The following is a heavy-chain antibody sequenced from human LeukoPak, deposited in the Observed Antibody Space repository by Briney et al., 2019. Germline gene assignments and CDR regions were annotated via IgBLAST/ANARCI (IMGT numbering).Heavy chain of an antibody. Sequence: PSETLSLTCAVHGGSFSGYFWSWIRQPPGKELEYIGEIHHSGHTTYNPSLKSRVTISVDTSKNQFSLSMTSVTAADTAVYYCARHESDSSSAAFDSWGQGTTVIVSS. V-gene: IGHV4-34*01. CDR2: IHHSGHT. CDR1: GGSFSGYF. J-gene: IGHJ3*01. D-gene: IGHD6-6*01. CDR3: ARHESDSSSAAFDS.